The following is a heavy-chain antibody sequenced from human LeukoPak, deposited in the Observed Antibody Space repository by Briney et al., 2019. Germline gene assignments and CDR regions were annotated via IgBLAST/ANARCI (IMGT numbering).Heavy chain of an antibody. CDR2: IKRDGSEK. J-gene: IGHJ4*02. D-gene: IGHD6-19*01. V-gene: IGHV3-7*03. CDR1: GFTFGSYW. Sequence: GGSLRLSCAASGFTFGSYWMSWVRPAPGKGLEWVANIKRDGSEKYYVDSVKGRFTISRDNAKNSLDLQMNSLRVEDTAVYYCARLGPASSGWPESFDYWGQGTLVTVSS. CDR3: ARLGPASSGWPESFDY.